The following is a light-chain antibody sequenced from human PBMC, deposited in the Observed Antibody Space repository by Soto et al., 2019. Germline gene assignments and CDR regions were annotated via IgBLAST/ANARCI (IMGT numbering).Light chain of an antibody. Sequence: QMTQSPSSLSASVGDRVTITCRASQSISSWLAWYQQKPGKAPNLLISDASSLQSGVPSRFSGSGSGTEFTLTISSLQPDDFATYHCQQYNTYSPWTFGQGTKVDIK. CDR1: QSISSW. V-gene: IGKV1-5*01. CDR3: QQYNTYSPWT. J-gene: IGKJ1*01. CDR2: DAS.